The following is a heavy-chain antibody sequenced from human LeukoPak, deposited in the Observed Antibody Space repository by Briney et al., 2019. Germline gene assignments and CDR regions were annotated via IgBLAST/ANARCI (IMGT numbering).Heavy chain of an antibody. J-gene: IGHJ3*02. Sequence: GGSLRLSCAASGFTFSTSWMTWVRQAPGKGLEWVSYISSSSSTIYYADSVKGRFTISRDNAKNSLYLQMNSLRAEDTAVYYCASKLIGYCSSTSCPMGALDIWGQGTMVTVSS. CDR3: ASKLIGYCSSTSCPMGALDI. V-gene: IGHV3-48*04. D-gene: IGHD2-2*01. CDR2: ISSSSSTI. CDR1: GFTFSTSW.